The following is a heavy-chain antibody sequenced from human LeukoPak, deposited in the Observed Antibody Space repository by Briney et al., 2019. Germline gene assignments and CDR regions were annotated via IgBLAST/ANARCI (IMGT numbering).Heavy chain of an antibody. J-gene: IGHJ4*02. CDR2: ISGSGIST. D-gene: IGHD2-2*01. CDR3: ARGGRPYCSSTSCYPLGY. V-gene: IGHV3-23*01. CDR1: GFTFNSYA. Sequence: GGSLRLSCAASGFTFNSYAMSWVRQAPGKGLEWVSAISGSGISTYYADSVKGRFTISRDNSKNTLYLQMNSLRAEDTAVYYCARGGRPYCSSTSCYPLGYWGQGTLVTVSS.